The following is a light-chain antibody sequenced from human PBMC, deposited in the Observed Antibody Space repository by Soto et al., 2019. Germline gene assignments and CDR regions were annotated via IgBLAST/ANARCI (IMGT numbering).Light chain of an antibody. Sequence: DIVLTQSPDSLAVSLGERATISCKSSQSVFFSSNKKNYIAWYQQKPGQPPTMLISGASTRASGVPDRFSGSVSETDFTLTISSLQPEDVAVYLCQQCSKDPPTFGPGTKV. V-gene: IGKV4-1*01. CDR2: GAS. CDR1: QSVFFSSNKKNY. CDR3: QQCSKDPPT. J-gene: IGKJ3*01.